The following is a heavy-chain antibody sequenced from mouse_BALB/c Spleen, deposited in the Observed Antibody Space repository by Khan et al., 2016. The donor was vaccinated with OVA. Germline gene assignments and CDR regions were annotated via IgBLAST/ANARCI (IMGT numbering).Heavy chain of an antibody. CDR2: IRNKANGSTT. Sequence: EVELVESGGGSVQPGGSLRLSCATSGFTFTDYYMSWVRQPPGKALEWLGFIRNKANGSTTEYRASVKGRFTLSRDNSQSVLYLQLTTLRAEDSATYYCTRETVVDIYWYFDVWGAGTTVTVSS. J-gene: IGHJ1*01. D-gene: IGHD1-1*01. V-gene: IGHV7-3*02. CDR3: TRETVVDIYWYFDV. CDR1: GFTFTDYY.